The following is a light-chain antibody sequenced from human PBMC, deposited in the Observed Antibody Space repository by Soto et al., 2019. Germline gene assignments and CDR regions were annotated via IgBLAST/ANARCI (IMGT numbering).Light chain of an antibody. CDR1: QSVLYSSNNENY. V-gene: IGKV4-1*01. CDR2: WAS. CDR3: QQHYSTPET. Sequence: ILMTQSPDSLAVSLGERATIDCKSRQSVLYSSNNENYLAWYQQKPGQPPKLLIYWASTRESGVPDRFSGSGSGTDFTLTISSLQAEDVAVYYCQQHYSTPETFGQGTKVDIK. J-gene: IGKJ1*01.